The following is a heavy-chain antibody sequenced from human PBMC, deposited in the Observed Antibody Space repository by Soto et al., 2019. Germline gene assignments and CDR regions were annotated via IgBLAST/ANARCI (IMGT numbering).Heavy chain of an antibody. J-gene: IGHJ4*02. D-gene: IGHD6-13*01. CDR2: IYHSGST. V-gene: IGHV4-30-2*01. CDR3: ASSHAGAHITAAVH. CDR1: GGSISSGGYS. Sequence: QLQLQESGSGLVKPSQTLSLTCAVSGGSISSGGYSWSWIRQPPGKGLEWIGYIYHSGSTYYNPSLKSRVTISVDTSKNQFSRKLSSVTAADTAVYYCASSHAGAHITAAVHWGQGTLVTVSS.